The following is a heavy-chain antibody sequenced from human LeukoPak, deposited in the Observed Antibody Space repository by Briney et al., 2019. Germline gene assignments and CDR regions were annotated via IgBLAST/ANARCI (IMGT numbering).Heavy chain of an antibody. V-gene: IGHV3-23*01. D-gene: IGHD3-10*01. CDR3: AKTPFITMVRGAADY. Sequence: PGGSLRLSCAASGFTFSSYAMSWVRQAPGKGLEWVSAISGSGGSTYYADSVKGRFTISRDNSKNTLYLQMNSLRAEDTAVYYCAKTPFITMVRGAADYWGQGTLVTVSS. CDR1: GFTFSSYA. CDR2: ISGSGGST. J-gene: IGHJ4*02.